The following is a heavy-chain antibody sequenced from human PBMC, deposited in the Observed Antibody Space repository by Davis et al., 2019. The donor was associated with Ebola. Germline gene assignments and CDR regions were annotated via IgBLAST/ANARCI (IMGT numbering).Heavy chain of an antibody. D-gene: IGHD3-3*01. V-gene: IGHV1-69*13. CDR1: GGTFSSYA. CDR3: ARSKYDFWSGPTYYYYYYGMDV. J-gene: IGHJ6*02. CDR2: IIPIFGTA. Sequence: SVKVSCMASGGTFSSYAISWVRQAPGQGLEWMGGIIPIFGTANYAQKFQGRVKITADESTSTAYMELSSLRSEDTAVYYCARSKYDFWSGPTYYYYYYGMDVWGQGTTVTVSS.